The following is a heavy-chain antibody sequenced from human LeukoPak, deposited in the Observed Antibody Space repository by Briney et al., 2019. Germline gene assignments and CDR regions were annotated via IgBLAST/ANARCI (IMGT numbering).Heavy chain of an antibody. D-gene: IGHD3-10*01. CDR1: GFTFSSYW. Sequence: GGSLRLSCAASGFTFSSYWMSWVRQAPGKGLEWVANVKQDGSEKYYVDSVKGRFTISRDNAKNSLYLQMNSLRAEDTAVYYCARLQYSFLYGSGSYGVDYWGQGTLVTVSS. CDR3: ARLQYSFLYGSGSYGVDY. V-gene: IGHV3-7*01. CDR2: VKQDGSEK. J-gene: IGHJ4*02.